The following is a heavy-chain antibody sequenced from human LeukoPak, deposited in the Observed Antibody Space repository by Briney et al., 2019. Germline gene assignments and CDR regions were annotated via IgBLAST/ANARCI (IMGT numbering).Heavy chain of an antibody. CDR1: GYTFTSYD. Sequence: ASVKVSCKASGYTFTSYDINWVRQATGQGLEWMGWMSPNSGNTGSAQKFQGRVSMTRNTPISTAYMELSSLRSEDTAVYYCARVGYDSSGYYLHDYWGQGTLVTVSS. V-gene: IGHV1-8*01. J-gene: IGHJ4*02. D-gene: IGHD3-22*01. CDR2: MSPNSGNT. CDR3: ARVGYDSSGYYLHDY.